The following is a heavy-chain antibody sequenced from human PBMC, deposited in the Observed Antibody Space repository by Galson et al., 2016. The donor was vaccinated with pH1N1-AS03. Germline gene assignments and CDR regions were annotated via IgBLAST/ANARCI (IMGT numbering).Heavy chain of an antibody. Sequence: SVKVSCKASGHSFSSYTVHWVRQAPGQRLEWMGWISPGNADTKYSHNFEDRVTITSDTSATTAYMELSSLRSEDTAVYYCAREGCYHESSGDYISRGFDYWGQGTLVTVSS. V-gene: IGHV1-3*01. J-gene: IGHJ4*02. CDR3: AREGCYHESSGDYISRGFDY. CDR1: GHSFSSYT. CDR2: ISPGNADT. D-gene: IGHD3-22*01.